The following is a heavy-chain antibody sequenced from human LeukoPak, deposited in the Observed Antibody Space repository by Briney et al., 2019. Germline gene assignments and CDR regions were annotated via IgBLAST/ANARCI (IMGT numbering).Heavy chain of an antibody. CDR1: GGSIYSTTFY. CDR3: ARRSDSGSDDGEDYFDY. D-gene: IGHD1-26*01. V-gene: IGHV4-39*01. Sequence: PSETLSLACTVSGGSIYSTTFYWGWIRQPPGKGLEWIGSMYYDGSTYHNPSLKSRVTISVDTSNNQFSLKLTSVTAADTAVYFCARRSDSGSDDGEDYFDYWGQGTLVTVSS. CDR2: MYYDGST. J-gene: IGHJ4*02.